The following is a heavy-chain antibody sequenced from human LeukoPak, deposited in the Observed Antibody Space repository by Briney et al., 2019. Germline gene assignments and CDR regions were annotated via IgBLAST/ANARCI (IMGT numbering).Heavy chain of an antibody. J-gene: IGHJ5*02. D-gene: IGHD2-2*01. V-gene: IGHV3-21*01. CDR3: ARADCSSSTCYWRRSWFDP. CDR2: MCNCCCYI. Sequence: PGGSLRLSCAASGYTLSNYDMKWVRQATGEGLEWVSSMCNCCCYIYYKDSVRGRFTISRDDAKNSLYLEMNSLRAEDTAVYYCARADCSSSTCYWRRSWFDPWGQGTLVTVRS. CDR1: GYTLSNYD.